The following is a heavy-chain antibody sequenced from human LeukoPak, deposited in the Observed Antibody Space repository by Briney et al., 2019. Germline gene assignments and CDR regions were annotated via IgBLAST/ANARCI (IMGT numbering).Heavy chain of an antibody. D-gene: IGHD2-2*01. Sequence: GASVKVSCKASGYTFTGYYLHWVRQAPGQGLEWMGWINPNSGGTNYAQKFQGRVTMPRDTSVSTAYMVLIRLRSDDTAVYYCARVVVRPGRNRYCSSTSCQKYYYYGMDVWGQGTTVTVSS. CDR1: GYTFTGYY. CDR2: INPNSGGT. V-gene: IGHV1-2*02. CDR3: ARVVVRPGRNRYCSSTSCQKYYYYGMDV. J-gene: IGHJ6*02.